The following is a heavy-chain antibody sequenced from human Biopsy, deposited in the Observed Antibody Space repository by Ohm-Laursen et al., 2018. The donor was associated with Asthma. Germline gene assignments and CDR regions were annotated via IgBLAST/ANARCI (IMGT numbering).Heavy chain of an antibody. J-gene: IGHJ4*02. Sequence: GASVKGSCKSLGGTFNTYVIGWVRQAPGQGLEWMGGSNSVFGTTTYPQKFQDRVTITADDSTSTVYMELSSLRSEDTAVYYCARKAGSCISRTCYSLDFWGQGTLVTVSS. CDR1: GGTFNTYV. CDR3: ARKAGSCISRTCYSLDF. CDR2: SNSVFGTT. D-gene: IGHD2-2*01. V-gene: IGHV1-69*13.